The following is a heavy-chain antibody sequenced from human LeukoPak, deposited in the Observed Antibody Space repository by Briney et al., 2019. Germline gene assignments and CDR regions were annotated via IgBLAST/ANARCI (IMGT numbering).Heavy chain of an antibody. CDR3: ARRAVTYCFDS. CDR1: GGSICSYY. V-gene: IGHV4-59*05. Sequence: SETLSLTSTVSGGSICSYYWSWIRQPPGKGLEWIGSIYYSGSTYFNPSLKSRVTISVDTSKNQFSLKLTSVTAADTAVYYCARRAVTYCFDSWGQGTLVTVSS. D-gene: IGHD4-17*01. CDR2: IYYSGST. J-gene: IGHJ4*02.